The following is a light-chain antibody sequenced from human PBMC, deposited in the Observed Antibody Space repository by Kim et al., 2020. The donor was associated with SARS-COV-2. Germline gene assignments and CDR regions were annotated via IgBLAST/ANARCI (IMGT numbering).Light chain of an antibody. Sequence: SVSPAETVTLSCRASQFINNNLAWYQQKPGQPPRLLTYDTSTRATGVPGRFTGSGSATDFILTISSLQSEDFAVYSCQQYNDWPPTFGQGTKLEI. V-gene: IGKV3D-15*01. J-gene: IGKJ2*01. CDR1: QFINNN. CDR3: QQYNDWPPT. CDR2: DTS.